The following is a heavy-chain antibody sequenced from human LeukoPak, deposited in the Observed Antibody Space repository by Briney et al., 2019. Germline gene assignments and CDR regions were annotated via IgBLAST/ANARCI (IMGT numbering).Heavy chain of an antibody. V-gene: IGHV1-2*02. CDR2: INPDSGDT. J-gene: IGHJ4*02. CDR3: ARANFLYCSSTTCLFDY. CDR1: GYTFTDYY. Sequence: ASVKVSCKASGYTFTDYYLHWVRQAPGQGFEWMGWINPDSGDTNYAQKFQGRVTMTRDTSISTAHMEMSRLRSDDTAVYYCARANFLYCSSTTCLFDYWGQGTLVTVSS. D-gene: IGHD2-2*01.